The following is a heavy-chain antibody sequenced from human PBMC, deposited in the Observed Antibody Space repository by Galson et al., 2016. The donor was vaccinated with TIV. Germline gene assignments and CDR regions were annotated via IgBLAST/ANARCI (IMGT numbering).Heavy chain of an antibody. V-gene: IGHV3-30-3*01. CDR3: ARYLTSDYGDPLDY. J-gene: IGHJ4*02. CDR1: GFTFNTYA. Sequence: SLRLSCAASGFTFNTYAIHWVRQAPGKGLEWVAVISNDGNTKHYADSVKGRFTISRDNSKNTVFLQMNSLRPEDTALYYCARYLTSDYGDPLDYWGQGTLVTVSS. CDR2: ISNDGNTK. D-gene: IGHD4-17*01.